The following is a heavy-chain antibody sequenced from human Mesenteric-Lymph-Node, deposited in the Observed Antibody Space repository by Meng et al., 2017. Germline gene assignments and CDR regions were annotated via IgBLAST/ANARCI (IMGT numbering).Heavy chain of an antibody. V-gene: IGHV3-7*01. Sequence: GESLKISCAASGFTFSSYALSWVRQAPGKGLEWVANIKQDGSEKYYVDSVKGRFTISRDNAKNSLYLQMNSLRAEDTAVYYCARDIVVVVAATTHHFDYWGQGTLVTVSS. D-gene: IGHD2-15*01. CDR1: GFTFSSYA. CDR3: ARDIVVVVAATTHHFDY. CDR2: IKQDGSEK. J-gene: IGHJ4*02.